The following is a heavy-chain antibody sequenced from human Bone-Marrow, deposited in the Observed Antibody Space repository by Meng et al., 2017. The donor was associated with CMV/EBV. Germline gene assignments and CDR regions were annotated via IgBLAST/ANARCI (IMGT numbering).Heavy chain of an antibody. CDR1: GFTFDDYA. D-gene: IGHD3-10*01. Sequence: GGSLRLSCAASGFTFDDYAMHWVRQAPGKGLEWVSGISWNSGSIGYADSVKGRFTISRDNAKNSLYLQMNSLRAEDTDLYYCAARAGDYWGQGTLVTVSS. J-gene: IGHJ4*02. CDR2: ISWNSGSI. CDR3: AARAGDY. V-gene: IGHV3-9*01.